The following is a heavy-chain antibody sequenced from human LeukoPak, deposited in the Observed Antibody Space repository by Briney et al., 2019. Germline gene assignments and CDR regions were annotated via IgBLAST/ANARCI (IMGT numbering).Heavy chain of an antibody. D-gene: IGHD6-13*01. CDR3: AKDGSSWSLDY. Sequence: GGSLRLSCAASGFTFSSYAMSWVRQAPGKGLEWVSVIYSGGNTYYADSVKGRFTISRDNSKNTLYLQMNSLRADDTAVYYCAKDGSSWSLDYWGQGTLVTVSS. V-gene: IGHV3-23*03. CDR2: IYSGGNT. J-gene: IGHJ4*02. CDR1: GFTFSSYA.